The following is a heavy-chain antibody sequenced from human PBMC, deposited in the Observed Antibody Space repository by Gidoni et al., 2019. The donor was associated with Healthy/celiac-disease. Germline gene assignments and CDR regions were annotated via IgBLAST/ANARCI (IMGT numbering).Heavy chain of an antibody. CDR1: GFTFRSYA. V-gene: IGHV3-23*01. J-gene: IGHJ4*02. CDR2: ISGSGGST. CDR3: AKKTYYEFWSGYLYYFDY. D-gene: IGHD3-3*01. Sequence: VQLLESGGGFVQPGGSLRLSCAASGFTFRSYALSWVRQAPGKGREWGSAISGSGGSTYYEDSVKGRLTISRENTKNTLYLQMNSMRAEDKAVYYCAKKTYYEFWSGYLYYFDYWGQGTLVTVSS.